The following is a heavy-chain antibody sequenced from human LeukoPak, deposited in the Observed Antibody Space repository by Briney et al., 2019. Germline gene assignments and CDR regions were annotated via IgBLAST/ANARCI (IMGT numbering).Heavy chain of an antibody. CDR1: GYTFIHYG. D-gene: IGHD3-22*01. J-gene: IGHJ4*02. V-gene: IGHV1-18*01. Sequence: ASVKVSCKASGYTFIHYGISWVRQPPAQGLEWMGWISAYNGNTNYAQKLQGRVTLTTDTSTSTAYMELRSLRSDDAAVYYCARDPYYYDSSGYYSPENFDYWGQGTLVTVSS. CDR2: ISAYNGNT. CDR3: ARDPYYYDSSGYYSPENFDY.